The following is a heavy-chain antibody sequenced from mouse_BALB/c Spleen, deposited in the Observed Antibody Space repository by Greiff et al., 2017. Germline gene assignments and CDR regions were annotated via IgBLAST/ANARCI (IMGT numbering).Heavy chain of an antibody. CDR1: GFSLTSYG. J-gene: IGHJ4*01. CDR2: IWRGGST. CDR3: AKKADYDNAMDY. D-gene: IGHD2-4*01. Sequence: QVQLQQSGPSLVQPSQSLSITCTVSGFSLTSYGVHWVRQSPGKGLEWLGVIWRGGSTDYNAAFMSRLSITKDNSKSQVFFKMNSLQADDTAIYYCAKKADYDNAMDYWGQGTSVTVSS. V-gene: IGHV2-5-1*01.